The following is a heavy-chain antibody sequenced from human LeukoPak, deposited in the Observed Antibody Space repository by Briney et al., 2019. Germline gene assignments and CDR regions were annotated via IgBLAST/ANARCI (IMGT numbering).Heavy chain of an antibody. Sequence: SETLSLTCAVYGGSFSGYYWSWIRQPPGKGLEWIGEINHSGSTNYNPSLKSRVTISVDTSKNQFSLKLSSVTAADTAVYYCARGPGSGGGYSYGYPPRYYYYGTDVWGQGTTVTVSS. J-gene: IGHJ6*02. V-gene: IGHV4-34*01. CDR1: GGSFSGYY. CDR2: INHSGST. CDR3: ARGPGSGGGYSYGYPPRYYYYGTDV. D-gene: IGHD5-18*01.